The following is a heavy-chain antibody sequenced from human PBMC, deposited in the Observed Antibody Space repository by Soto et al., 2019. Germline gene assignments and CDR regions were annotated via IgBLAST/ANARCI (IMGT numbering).Heavy chain of an antibody. D-gene: IGHD6-13*01. J-gene: IGHJ5*02. CDR2: IYYSGST. Sequence: SETLLDRYSVSGGTLSRNRFHLCWIRHPHGKGLEWIVSIYYSGSTYYSPSLKSRVTISVDTSRNQFSLKLSSVTAADTAVYYCARRERAAGTDWWFDPWGQGTLVTVS. CDR1: GGTLSRNRFH. V-gene: IGHV4-39*01. CDR3: ARRERAAGTDWWFDP.